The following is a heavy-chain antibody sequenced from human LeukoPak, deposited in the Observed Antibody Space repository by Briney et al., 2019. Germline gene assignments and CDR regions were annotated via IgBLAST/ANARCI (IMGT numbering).Heavy chain of an antibody. CDR3: ARIGGDRHPIEY. CDR1: GFNFSRYG. V-gene: IGHV3-33*01. D-gene: IGHD2-21*02. CDR2: IWYDGTNK. J-gene: IGHJ4*02. Sequence: GGSLRLSCAAYGFNFSRYGMQWVRQAPGKGVEWVAVIWYDGTNKYYADSVKGRFTISRDNSKNTLYLQMNSLRAEDTAVYYCARIGGDRHPIEYWGQGTLVTVSS.